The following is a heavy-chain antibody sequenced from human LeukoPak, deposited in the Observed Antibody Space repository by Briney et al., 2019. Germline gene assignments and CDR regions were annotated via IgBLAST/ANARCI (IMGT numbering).Heavy chain of an antibody. J-gene: IGHJ5*02. CDR1: GYTFTGYY. CDR2: ISAYNGNT. CDR3: ARVDCSSTSCFRRWFDP. V-gene: IGHV1-18*04. Sequence: GASVKVSCKASGYTFTGYYIHWVRQAPGQGLEWMGWISAYNGNTNYAQKLQGRVTMTTDTSTSTAYMELRSLRSDDTAVYYCARVDCSSTSCFRRWFDPWGQGTLVTVSS. D-gene: IGHD2-2*01.